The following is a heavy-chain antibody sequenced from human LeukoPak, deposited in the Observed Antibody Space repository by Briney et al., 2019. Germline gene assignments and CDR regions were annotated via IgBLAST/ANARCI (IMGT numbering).Heavy chain of an antibody. Sequence: AASVKVSCKASGYSFTTYAMHWVRQAPGQRLEWMGWINAGNGNTGYSQKFQGRVTITRDTSASTVYMELSSLRSEDTAVYYCARVYYYDSSGYHLGVDYWGQGTLVTVSS. D-gene: IGHD3-22*01. CDR1: GYSFTTYA. CDR3: ARVYYYDSSGYHLGVDY. V-gene: IGHV1-3*01. J-gene: IGHJ4*02. CDR2: INAGNGNT.